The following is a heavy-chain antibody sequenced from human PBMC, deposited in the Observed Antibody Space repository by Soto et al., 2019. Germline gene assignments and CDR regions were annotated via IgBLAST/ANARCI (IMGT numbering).Heavy chain of an antibody. CDR3: ARDKGSSSWYRAYYYYGMDV. CDR1: GFTFGSYG. J-gene: IGHJ6*02. Sequence: PGGSLRLSCAASGFTFGSYGMHWVRQAPGKGLEWVAVIWYDGSNKHYADSVKGRFTISRDNSKNTLYLQMNSLRAEDTAVYYCARDKGSSSWYRAYYYYGMDVWGQGTTVTVSS. D-gene: IGHD6-13*01. CDR2: IWYDGSNK. V-gene: IGHV3-33*01.